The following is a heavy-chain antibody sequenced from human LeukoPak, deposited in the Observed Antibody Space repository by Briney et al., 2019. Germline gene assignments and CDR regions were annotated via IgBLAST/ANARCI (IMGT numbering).Heavy chain of an antibody. Sequence: GESLKISCRGSGYNFANDWIGWVRQMPGKGLEWIGIIYPGDSDTIYSPSFQGQVTISADKSISTAYLQWSSLKASDSAMYYCARQESEMATPANRYFDHWGQGTLVTVSS. V-gene: IGHV5-51*01. J-gene: IGHJ4*02. CDR3: ARQESEMATPANRYFDH. D-gene: IGHD5-24*01. CDR1: GYNFANDW. CDR2: IYPGDSDT.